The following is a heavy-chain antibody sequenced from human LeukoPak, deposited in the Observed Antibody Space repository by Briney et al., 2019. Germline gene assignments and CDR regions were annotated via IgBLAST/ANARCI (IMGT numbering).Heavy chain of an antibody. J-gene: IGHJ5*02. D-gene: IGHD3-10*01. V-gene: IGHV4-61*02. CDR2: IYTSGST. CDR3: ARDYGSGDQKCFDP. CDR1: GGSISTGSYS. Sequence: SETLSLTCTVSGGSISTGSYSWNWIRQPAGKGLEWIGRIYTSGSTNYNPSLKSRVTISVDTSKNQFSLKLSSVTAADTAVYYCARDYGSGDQKCFDPWGQGTLVTVSS.